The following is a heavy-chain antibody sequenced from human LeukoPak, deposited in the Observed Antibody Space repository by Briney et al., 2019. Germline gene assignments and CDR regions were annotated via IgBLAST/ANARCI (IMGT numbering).Heavy chain of an antibody. D-gene: IGHD3-16*01. CDR3: AQGGTPNWFDP. J-gene: IGHJ5*02. V-gene: IGHV4-30-2*01. CDR2: IYHSGTA. CDR1: AGSITSDDSY. Sequence: SETLSLTCTVSAGSITSDDSYWSWIRQPPGKGLEWIGYIYHSGTAYYNPSLKSRVTISVDRSKNQFSLKLSSVTAADTAVYYCAQGGTPNWFDPWGQGTLVTVSS.